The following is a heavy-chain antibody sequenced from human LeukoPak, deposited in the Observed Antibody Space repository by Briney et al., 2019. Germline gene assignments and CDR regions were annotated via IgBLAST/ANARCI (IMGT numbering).Heavy chain of an antibody. Sequence: ASVKVSCKASGYTFTSYYMHWVRQAPGQGLEWMGIINPSGGSTSYAQKFQSRVTMTRDTSTSTVYMELSSLRSEDTAVYYCARDETPDTAMVYYFDYWGQGTLVTVSS. V-gene: IGHV1-46*01. D-gene: IGHD5-18*01. CDR1: GYTFTSYY. CDR2: INPSGGST. J-gene: IGHJ4*02. CDR3: ARDETPDTAMVYYFDY.